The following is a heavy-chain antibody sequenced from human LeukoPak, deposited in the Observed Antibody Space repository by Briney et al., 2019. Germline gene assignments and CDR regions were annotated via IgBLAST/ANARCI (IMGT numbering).Heavy chain of an antibody. CDR2: IYYSGST. CDR3: ARVRGYSYGSDAFDF. D-gene: IGHD5-18*01. CDR1: GGSISSYY. J-gene: IGHJ3*01. V-gene: IGHV4-59*01. Sequence: SETLSLTCSVSGGSISSYYWNWIRQPPGKGLEWIGYIYYSGSTNYNPPLKSRVTISVDTSKNLFSLKLTSVTAADTAVFYCARVRGYSYGSDAFDFWGQGTMVTVSS.